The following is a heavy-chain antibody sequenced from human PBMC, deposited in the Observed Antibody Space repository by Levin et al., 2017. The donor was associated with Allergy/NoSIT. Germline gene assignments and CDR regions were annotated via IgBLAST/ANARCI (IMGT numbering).Heavy chain of an antibody. D-gene: IGHD4-17*01. V-gene: IGHV4-39*01. CDR3: ARHMEDDYGNDY. Sequence: KPSETLSLTCTVSGGSISSSSYYWGWIRQPPGKGLEWIGSIYYSGSTYYTPSLKSRVTISVDTSKNQFSLKLSSVTAADTAVYYCARHMEDDYGNDYWGQGTLVTVSS. J-gene: IGHJ4*02. CDR2: IYYSGST. CDR1: GGSISSSSYY.